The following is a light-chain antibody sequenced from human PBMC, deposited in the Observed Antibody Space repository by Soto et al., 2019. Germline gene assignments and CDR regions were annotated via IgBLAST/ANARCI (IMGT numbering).Light chain of an antibody. Sequence: AIQLTQSPSSLSASVGDRVTITCRVSQDISRALVWYQQKPGRAPRLLIYDASTLESGVPSRFSGSGSGTDFILTLSSLQPEDFATYYCQQSYSCPCTVGPGTKVDLK. CDR2: DAS. CDR1: QDISRA. CDR3: QQSYSCPCT. J-gene: IGKJ3*01. V-gene: IGKV1-13*02.